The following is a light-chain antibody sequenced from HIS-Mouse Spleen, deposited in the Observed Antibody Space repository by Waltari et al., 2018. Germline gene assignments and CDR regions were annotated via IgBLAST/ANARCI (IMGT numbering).Light chain of an antibody. CDR2: DVS. J-gene: IGLJ2*01. Sequence: QSALTQPASVSGSPGQSITISCTGTSSDVGDYNYVSWYQQHPGKAPKPMIYDVSNRPSGVSNRFSGSKSGNTASLNISGLQAEDEADYYCSSYTSSSTEVFGGGTKLTVL. CDR1: SSDVGDYNY. V-gene: IGLV2-14*03. CDR3: SSYTSSSTEV.